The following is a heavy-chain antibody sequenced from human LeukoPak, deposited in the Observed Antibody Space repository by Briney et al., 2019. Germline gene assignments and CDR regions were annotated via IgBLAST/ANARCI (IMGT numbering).Heavy chain of an antibody. Sequence: NPGGSLRLSCAGSGFSFSSYIMNWVRQAPGKRLEWVSSISSSSTYIYYADSVKGRFTISRDDAKNSLYLQMNSLRAEDTAVYYCARDPNVNTAISCNFDYWGQGTLVTVSS. V-gene: IGHV3-21*01. J-gene: IGHJ4*02. CDR1: GFSFSSYI. D-gene: IGHD5-18*01. CDR3: ARDPNVNTAISCNFDY. CDR2: ISSSSTYI.